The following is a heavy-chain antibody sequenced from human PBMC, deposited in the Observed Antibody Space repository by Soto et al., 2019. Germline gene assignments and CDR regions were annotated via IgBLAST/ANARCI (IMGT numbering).Heavy chain of an antibody. Sequence: QVQLVQSGAEVKKPGSSVKVSCKASGGTFSSYAISWVRQAPGQGLEWMGGIIPIFGTANYAQKFQGRVTSTADESTSKAYMELSSLRSEDTSVYYCARDRIATYANGEYFQHWGQGTLVTVSS. J-gene: IGHJ1*01. CDR2: IIPIFGTA. D-gene: IGHD2-21*01. CDR1: GGTFSSYA. V-gene: IGHV1-69*01. CDR3: ARDRIATYANGEYFQH.